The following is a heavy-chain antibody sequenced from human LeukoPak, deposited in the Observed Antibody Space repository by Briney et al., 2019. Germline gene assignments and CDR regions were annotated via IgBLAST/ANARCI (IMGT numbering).Heavy chain of an antibody. D-gene: IGHD1-26*01. V-gene: IGHV1-2*04. J-gene: IGHJ4*02. CDR1: GYTFIDYY. CDR3: AREAGIVGATVFDY. Sequence: GASVKVSCKASGYTFIDYYIHWVRQAPGQGLEWMGWINPNTGGTEYAQKFQGWITMTRDTSINTAYMELSRLGSDDTAVYYCAREAGIVGATVFDYWGQGTLVTVSS. CDR2: INPNTGGT.